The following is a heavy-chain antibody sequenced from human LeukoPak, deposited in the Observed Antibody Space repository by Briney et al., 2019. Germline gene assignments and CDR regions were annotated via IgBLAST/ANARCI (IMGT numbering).Heavy chain of an antibody. CDR3: AGVKN. D-gene: IGHD2-8*01. J-gene: IGHJ4*02. V-gene: IGHV3-30*04. Sequence: GGSLRLSCAASGFTFSSYAMHWVRQAPGKGLEWVAVISYDGSNKYYADSVKGRFTISRDNAKNSLYLQMNSLRAEDTAVYYCAGVKNWGQGTLVTVSS. CDR1: GFTFSSYA. CDR2: ISYDGSNK.